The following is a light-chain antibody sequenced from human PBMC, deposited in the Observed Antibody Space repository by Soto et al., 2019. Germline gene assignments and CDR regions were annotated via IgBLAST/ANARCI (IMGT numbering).Light chain of an antibody. J-gene: IGKJ1*01. V-gene: IGKV3-15*01. CDR2: GAS. CDR3: QQYNNWWT. Sequence: EIVMTQSPSTLSVSPGERVTLSCRASQSVSSKLAWYQQKPGQAPRLLIYGASTMATGIPTRFSGSGSGTEFTLTISSLQSEDFAVYYCQQYNNWWTFGQGTRVEIK. CDR1: QSVSSK.